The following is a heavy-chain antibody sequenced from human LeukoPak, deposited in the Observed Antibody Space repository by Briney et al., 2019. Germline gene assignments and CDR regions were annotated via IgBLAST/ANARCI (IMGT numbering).Heavy chain of an antibody. V-gene: IGHV4-59*08. Sequence: TSSETLSLTCTVSGGSISSYYWSWIRQPPGKGLEWTGYIYYSGSTNYNPSLKSRVTISVDTSKNQFSLKLSSVTAADTAVYYCARHSTASGYLNYFDYWGQGTLVTVSS. CDR3: ARHSTASGYLNYFDY. J-gene: IGHJ4*02. CDR1: GGSISSYY. CDR2: IYYSGST. D-gene: IGHD1-1*01.